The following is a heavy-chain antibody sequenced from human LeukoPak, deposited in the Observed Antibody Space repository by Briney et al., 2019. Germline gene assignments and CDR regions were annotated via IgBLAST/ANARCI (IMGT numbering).Heavy chain of an antibody. CDR1: GFTFSNYS. V-gene: IGHV3-21*01. CDR2: ISSSSSYI. D-gene: IGHD3-16*01. Sequence: GGSLRLSCAASGFTFSNYSMNRVRQAPGKGLEWVSSISSSSSYIYYADSVKGRFTISRDNAKNSLYLQMNSLRAEDTAVYYCARDGFMITFGGGLDYWGQGTLVTVSS. CDR3: ARDGFMITFGGGLDY. J-gene: IGHJ4*02.